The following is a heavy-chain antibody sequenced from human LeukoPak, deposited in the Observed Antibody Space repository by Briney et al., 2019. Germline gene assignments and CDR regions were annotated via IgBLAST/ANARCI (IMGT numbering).Heavy chain of an antibody. CDR2: IYYSGST. D-gene: IGHD2-15*01. Sequence: PSETLSLTCTVSGGSISSYYWSWIRQPPGKGLEWIGYIYYSGSTNYNPSLKSRVAISVDTSKNQFSLKLSSVTAADTAVYYCARHLPPGYCSGGSCLYPYYYYYYGMDVWGQGTTVTVSS. CDR3: ARHLPPGYCSGGSCLYPYYYYYYGMDV. CDR1: GGSISSYY. V-gene: IGHV4-59*08. J-gene: IGHJ6*02.